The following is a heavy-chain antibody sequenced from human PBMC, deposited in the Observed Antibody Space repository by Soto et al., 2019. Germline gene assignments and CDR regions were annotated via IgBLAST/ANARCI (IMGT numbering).Heavy chain of an antibody. CDR1: GYSFTSYG. D-gene: IGHD3-9*01. J-gene: IGHJ4*02. CDR3: ARDLIVTGTYFDY. CDR2: ISAYNGNT. V-gene: IGHV1-18*01. Sequence: EASLKLYCKASGYSFTSYGISWVRQAPGQGLEWMGWISAYNGNTNYAQKLQDRVTMTTDTSTSTAYMELRSLRSDDTAVYYCARDLIVTGTYFDYWGQGTLVTVSS.